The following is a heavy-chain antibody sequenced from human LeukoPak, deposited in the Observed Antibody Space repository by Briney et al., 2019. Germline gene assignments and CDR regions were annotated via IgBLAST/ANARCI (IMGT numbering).Heavy chain of an antibody. CDR3: AREGTASGELDY. V-gene: IGHV3-7*01. J-gene: IGHJ4*02. Sequence: PGGSLRLSCAASGFTFSDFWMSWVRQAPGKGLEWVANIKQDGSEKNYVDSVKGRFTISRDNAKNSLFLQMNSLRAEDTAVYYCAREGTASGELDYWGQGTLVTVSS. CDR2: IKQDGSEK. CDR1: GFTFSDFW. D-gene: IGHD6-13*01.